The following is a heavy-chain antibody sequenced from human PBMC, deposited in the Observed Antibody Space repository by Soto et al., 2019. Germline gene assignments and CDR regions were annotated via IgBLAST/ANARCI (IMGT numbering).Heavy chain of an antibody. J-gene: IGHJ6*02. CDR1: GYTFTNYG. V-gene: IGHV1-18*01. CDR2: INAYNGNT. Sequence: ASVKVSCKASGYTFTNYGISWVRQAPGQGLEWMGWINAYNGNTKYAQKLQGRVTMTTDTSTSTAYMELSSLRSEDTAVYYCARTPTYYYDSSGYYRKNENYYYYGMDVWGQGTTVTVSS. CDR3: ARTPTYYYDSSGYYRKNENYYYYGMDV. D-gene: IGHD3-22*01.